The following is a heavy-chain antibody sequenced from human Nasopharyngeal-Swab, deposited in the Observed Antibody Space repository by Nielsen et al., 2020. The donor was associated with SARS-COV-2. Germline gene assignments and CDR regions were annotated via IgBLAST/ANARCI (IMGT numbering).Heavy chain of an antibody. V-gene: IGHV3-23*01. CDR1: GFTFSNFA. CDR3: AKEGVAGTEDNYYYYGMDV. D-gene: IGHD6-19*01. Sequence: GESLKISCAASGFTFSNFAMSWVRQAPGKGLEWVSVISGDSDSTYYTDSVRGRFTISRDNAKNSLYLQMNSLRAEDTALYYCAKEGVAGTEDNYYYYGMDVWGQGTTVTVSS. J-gene: IGHJ6*02. CDR2: ISGDSDST.